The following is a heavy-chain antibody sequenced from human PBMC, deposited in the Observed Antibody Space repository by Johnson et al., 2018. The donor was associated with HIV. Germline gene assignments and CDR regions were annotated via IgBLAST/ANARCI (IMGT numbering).Heavy chain of an antibody. V-gene: IGHV3-9*01. CDR2: ISWNSGYI. D-gene: IGHD6-19*01. CDR1: GSTFDDYA. Sequence: DVQVVESGGGLVQPGRSLRLSCAASGSTFDDYAMHWVRQSPGKGLEWVSGISWNSGYIGYADSVKGRFTISRDNAKNSLYLQMNSLRGEDTAFYYCAKVPAVAVNDAFDIWGQGTMVTVSS. CDR3: AKVPAVAVNDAFDI. J-gene: IGHJ3*02.